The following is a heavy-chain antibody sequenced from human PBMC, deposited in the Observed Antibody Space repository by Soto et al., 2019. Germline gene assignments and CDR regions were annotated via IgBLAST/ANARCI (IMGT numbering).Heavy chain of an antibody. J-gene: IGHJ4*02. D-gene: IGHD3-10*01. Sequence: QVQLQESGPGLVKPSQTLSLTCTVSGGSISSGGYYWSWIRQHPGKGLEWIGYIYYSGSTYYHPSLKCRVTLSVDTSKNQFSLKLSSVTAADTAVYYCASSPLSMVRGVTFDYWGQGTLVTVSS. CDR3: ASSPLSMVRGVTFDY. V-gene: IGHV4-31*03. CDR2: IYYSGST. CDR1: GGSISSGGYY.